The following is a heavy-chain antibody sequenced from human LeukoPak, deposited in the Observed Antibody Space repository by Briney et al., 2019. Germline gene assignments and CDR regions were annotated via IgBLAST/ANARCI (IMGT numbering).Heavy chain of an antibody. CDR3: TTGITMVRGVIHLIDY. CDR2: ISSSSIYR. Sequence: GGSLRLSCAASGFTFSDYYMSWIRQAPGKGLEWVSYISSSSIYRNYADSVRGRFTISRDNAKNSLYLQMDSLKTEDTAVYYCTTGITMVRGVIHLIDYWGQGTLVTVSS. V-gene: IGHV3-11*05. J-gene: IGHJ4*02. D-gene: IGHD3-10*01. CDR1: GFTFSDYY.